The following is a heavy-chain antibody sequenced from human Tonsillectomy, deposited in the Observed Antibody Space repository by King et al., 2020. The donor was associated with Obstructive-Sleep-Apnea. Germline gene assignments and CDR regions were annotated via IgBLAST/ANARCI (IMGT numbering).Heavy chain of an antibody. CDR3: AGMTQTDAFDI. Sequence: EVQLVESGGGLVQPGGSLRLSCAASGFTFSSYSMDWVRQAPGKGLEWVSYISSSSGTIYYADSVKGRFTISRDNAKSSLYLQMNSLRAEDTAVYYCAGMTQTDAFDIWGQGTVVTVSS. V-gene: IGHV3-48*04. CDR1: GFTFSSYS. CDR2: ISSSSGTI. J-gene: IGHJ3*02.